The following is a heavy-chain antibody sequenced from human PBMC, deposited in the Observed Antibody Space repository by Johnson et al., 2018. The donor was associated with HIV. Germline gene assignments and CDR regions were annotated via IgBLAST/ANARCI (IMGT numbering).Heavy chain of an antibody. J-gene: IGHJ3*02. CDR2: IRYDGVGT. CDR1: GFTFSSYG. D-gene: IGHD3-22*01. CDR3: AKGSTPTMIIVVISAFDI. V-gene: IGHV3-30*02. Sequence: QVQLVESGGGLVKPGGSLRLSCVASGFTFSSYGMHWVRQTPGKWLEWVAFIRYDGVGTHYADSVKGRFTISRDDSTNTLYLQMNSLRPEDTAMYYCAKGSTPTMIIVVISAFDIWGQGTVVAVSS.